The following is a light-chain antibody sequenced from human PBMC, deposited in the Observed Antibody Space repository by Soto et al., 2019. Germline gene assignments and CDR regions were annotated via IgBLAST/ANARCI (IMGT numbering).Light chain of an antibody. CDR3: QQYNSYSRGT. V-gene: IGKV1-5*01. CDR2: DAS. Sequence: DIQMTQSPSTLSASVGDRVTITCRASQSISSWLAWYQQKPGKAPKLLTYDASSLESGVPSRFSGSGSGTEFTLTISSLQPDDFATYYCQQYNSYSRGTFGQGTKVEIK. CDR1: QSISSW. J-gene: IGKJ1*01.